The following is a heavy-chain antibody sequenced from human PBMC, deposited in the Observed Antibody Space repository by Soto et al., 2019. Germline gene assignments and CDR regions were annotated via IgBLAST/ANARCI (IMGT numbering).Heavy chain of an antibody. D-gene: IGHD5-18*01. J-gene: IGHJ4*02. CDR1: GGSISNVAYS. CDR2: IYPSGMP. CDR3: ARERGGYGLFDS. Sequence: PSETLSLTCTVSGGSISNVAYSWSWIRQPPGKGLEWIGYIYPSGMPFYNPSLRSRVTISIDRSNDQFSLNLKSVTAADTAVYYCARERGGYGLFDSWGQGTLVTDSS. V-gene: IGHV4-30-2*01.